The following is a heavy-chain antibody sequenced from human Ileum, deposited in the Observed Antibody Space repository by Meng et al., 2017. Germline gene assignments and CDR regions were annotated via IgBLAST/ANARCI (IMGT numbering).Heavy chain of an antibody. D-gene: IGHD6-19*01. CDR2: INHSGST. V-gene: IGHV4-34*01. CDR1: GGSFSGYY. Sequence: VHIHSGGASMLKPSETLSLTCAGSGGSFSGYYWSWIRQPPGKGLEWIGEINHSGSTNYNPSLKSRVTISVDTSKNQFSLKLSSVTAADTAVYYCARTSGWFYYWGQGTLVTVSS. J-gene: IGHJ4*02. CDR3: ARTSGWFYY.